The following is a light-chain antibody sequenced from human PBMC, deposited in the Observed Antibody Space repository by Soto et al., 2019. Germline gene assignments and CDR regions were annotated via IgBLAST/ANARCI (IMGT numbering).Light chain of an antibody. J-gene: IGKJ5*01. CDR3: QQYNSYSSIT. Sequence: EIQMTQSPSTLSASVGDRVTMTFRASQRISSWLAWYQQKPGKAPKLLIYDASSLESGVPSRFSGSGSGTEFTLTISSLQPDDFATYYCQQYNSYSSITFGQGTRLEI. CDR2: DAS. V-gene: IGKV1-5*01. CDR1: QRISSW.